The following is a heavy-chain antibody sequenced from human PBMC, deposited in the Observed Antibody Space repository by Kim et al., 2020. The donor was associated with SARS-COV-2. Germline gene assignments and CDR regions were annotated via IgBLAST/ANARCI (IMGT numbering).Heavy chain of an antibody. CDR1: GYTFTSYA. D-gene: IGHD3-3*01. V-gene: IGHV7-4-1*02. J-gene: IGHJ6*03. CDR2: INTNTGNP. Sequence: ASVKVSCKASGYTFTSYAMNWVRQAPGQGLEWMGWINTNTGNPTHAQGFTGRFVFSLDTSVSTAYLQISSLKAEDTAVYYCARGRGTIFGVVIYYYYYMDVWGKGTTVTVSS. CDR3: ARGRGTIFGVVIYYYYYMDV.